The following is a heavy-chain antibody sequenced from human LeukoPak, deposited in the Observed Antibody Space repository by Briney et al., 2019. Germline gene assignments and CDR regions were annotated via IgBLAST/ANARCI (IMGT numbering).Heavy chain of an antibody. CDR3: ARSMVRGVMYAFDI. CDR2: IYYSGIT. CDR1: GGSISSYY. Sequence: SETLSLTCTVSGGSISSYYWSWIRQPPGKGLEWIGYIYYSGITNYNHSLKSRVTISVDTSKNQFSLKLSSVTAADTAVYYCARSMVRGVMYAFDIWGQGTMVTVSS. V-gene: IGHV4-59*01. D-gene: IGHD3-10*01. J-gene: IGHJ3*02.